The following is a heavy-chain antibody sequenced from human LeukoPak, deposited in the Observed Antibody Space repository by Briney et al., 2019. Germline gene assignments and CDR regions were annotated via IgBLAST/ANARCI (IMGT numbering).Heavy chain of an antibody. CDR3: SEDSTDNYCIDY. J-gene: IGHJ4*02. D-gene: IGHD4-11*01. Sequence: GGSLRLSCVASGFTFISYAMGCVRQAPGKGLEWISSIVHSGATTYYADSVKGRFTISRDNSKDTLYLQMKSLRTEDTAIYYCSEDSTDNYCIDYWGQGTLVTVSS. V-gene: IGHV3-23*01. CDR2: IVHSGATT. CDR1: GFTFISYA.